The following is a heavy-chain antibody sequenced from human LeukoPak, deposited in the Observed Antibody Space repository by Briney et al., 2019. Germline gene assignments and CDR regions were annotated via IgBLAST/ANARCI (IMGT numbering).Heavy chain of an antibody. CDR2: IYHGGST. J-gene: IGHJ4*02. Sequence: SETLSLTCAVSGHSIINNNYRGWLRQPPGKGLWLIRHIYHGGSTYYTPPLKRRVTISGDTSKNPLSVKLNSVTAADTAVYYCARTSLTGILHDFDHWGQGSLVTVSS. V-gene: IGHV4-38-2*01. CDR3: ARTSLTGILHDFDH. D-gene: IGHD3-9*01. CDR1: GHSIINNNY.